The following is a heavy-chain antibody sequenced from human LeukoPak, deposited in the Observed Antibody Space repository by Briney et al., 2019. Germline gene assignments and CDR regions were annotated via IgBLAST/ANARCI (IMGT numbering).Heavy chain of an antibody. CDR2: ISSSGSTI. Sequence: GGSLRLSCAASGFTFSDHYMSWLRQAPGEGLEWGSYISSSGSTIYYAGSVKGRFTISRDNDKNSLYLQMNSRRAEDTAVYYCARDHDSSVRGFDYWGQGTLVTVSS. V-gene: IGHV3-11*04. CDR3: ARDHDSSVRGFDY. J-gene: IGHJ4*02. CDR1: GFTFSDHY. D-gene: IGHD3-22*01.